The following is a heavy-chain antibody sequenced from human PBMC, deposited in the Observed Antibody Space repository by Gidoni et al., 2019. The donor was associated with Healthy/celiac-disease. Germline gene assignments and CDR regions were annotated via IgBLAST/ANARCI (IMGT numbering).Heavy chain of an antibody. V-gene: IGHV1-3*01. CDR2: INVGKDNT. Sequence: SVKVSCKASGYTFTSYAMHWVRQAPGQRLEWMGWINVGKDNTTYSQTFQGRVTITRDTSASSDYMELSSLRSEDTAVYYCARAYCSNGVCYPLGDSFDYWGQGTLVTVSS. J-gene: IGHJ4*02. CDR3: ARAYCSNGVCYPLGDSFDY. CDR1: GYTFTSYA. D-gene: IGHD2-8*01.